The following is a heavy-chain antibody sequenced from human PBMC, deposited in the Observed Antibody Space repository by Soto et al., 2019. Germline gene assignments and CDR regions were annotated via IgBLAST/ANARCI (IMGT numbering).Heavy chain of an antibody. CDR3: ARDPRYSYGNT. CDR2: INAGNGNT. D-gene: IGHD5-18*01. CDR1: GYTFTSYS. J-gene: IGHJ5*02. Sequence: ASVKVSCKASGYTFTSYSMNWVRQAPGQRLEWMGWINAGNGNTKYSQKFQGRVTITRDTSASTAYMELSSLRSEDTAVYYCARDPRYSYGNTWGQGTLVTVSS. V-gene: IGHV1-3*01.